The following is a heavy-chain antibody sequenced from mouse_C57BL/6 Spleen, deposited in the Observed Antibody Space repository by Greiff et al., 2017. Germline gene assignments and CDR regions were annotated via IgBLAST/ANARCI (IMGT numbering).Heavy chain of an antibody. Sequence: EVKLMESGGDLVKPGGSLKLSCAASGFTFSSYGMSWVRQTPDKRLEWVATISSGGSYTYYPDSVKGRFTISRDNAKNTLYLQMSSLKSEDTAMYYCARHYYGSSWGYFDVWGTGTTVTVSS. D-gene: IGHD1-1*01. V-gene: IGHV5-6*01. CDR2: ISSGGSYT. CDR1: GFTFSSYG. CDR3: ARHYYGSSWGYFDV. J-gene: IGHJ1*03.